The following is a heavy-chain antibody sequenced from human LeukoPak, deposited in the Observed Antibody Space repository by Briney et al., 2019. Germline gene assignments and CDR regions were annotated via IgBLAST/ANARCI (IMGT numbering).Heavy chain of an antibody. Sequence: GGSLRLSCAASGLTFDDYAMHWVRQAPGKGLEWVSGISWNSGSIGYADSVKGRFTISRDNAKNSLYLQMNSLRAEDTAVYYCARGPHRSYDYYYGMDVWGQGTTVTVSS. V-gene: IGHV3-9*01. CDR3: ARGPHRSYDYYYGMDV. CDR2: ISWNSGSI. D-gene: IGHD5-18*01. J-gene: IGHJ6*02. CDR1: GLTFDDYA.